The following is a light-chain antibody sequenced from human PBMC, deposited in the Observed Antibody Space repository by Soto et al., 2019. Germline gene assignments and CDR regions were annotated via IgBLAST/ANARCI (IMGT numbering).Light chain of an antibody. J-gene: IGKJ2*01. V-gene: IGKV3-20*01. CDR2: GAS. Sequence: EIVLTQSPGTLSLSPGERATLSCRASQSVSSSYLAWYQQKPGQAPRLLIYGASSRATGIPDRFSGSGSGTDVPLTVSRLELEDFAVYYWQQYGSSPPYTFGQGTKLEVK. CDR3: QQYGSSPPYT. CDR1: QSVSSSY.